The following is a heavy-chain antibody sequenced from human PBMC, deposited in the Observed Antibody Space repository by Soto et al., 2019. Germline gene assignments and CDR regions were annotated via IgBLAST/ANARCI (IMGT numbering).Heavy chain of an antibody. J-gene: IGHJ6*02. CDR1: GGSIRSGGYY. V-gene: IGHV4-31*02. D-gene: IGHD5-18*01. CDR3: ARDFGHSYGFYYYGMDV. Sequence: SETLSLTCTVSGGSIRSGGYYWSWIRQHPGKGLEWIGYIYYSGSTYYNPSLKSRVTISVDTSKNQFSLKLSSVTAADTAVYCCARDFGHSYGFYYYGMDVWGQGTTVTVSS. CDR2: IYYSGST.